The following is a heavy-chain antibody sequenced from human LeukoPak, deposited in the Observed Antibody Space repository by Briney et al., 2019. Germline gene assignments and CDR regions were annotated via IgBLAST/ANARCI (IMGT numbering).Heavy chain of an antibody. CDR2: IYYSGNT. J-gene: IGHJ5*02. CDR3: ARGYGSSRYSWFDP. Sequence: SETLSLTCTVSGGSISNYFWIWIRQPPGKGLEWIGYIYYSGNTNSNPSLKSRVTISVDTSKNQFSLKLSSVTAADTAVYYCARGYGSSRYSWFDPWGQGTLVTVSS. CDR1: GGSISNYF. V-gene: IGHV4-59*12. D-gene: IGHD6-13*01.